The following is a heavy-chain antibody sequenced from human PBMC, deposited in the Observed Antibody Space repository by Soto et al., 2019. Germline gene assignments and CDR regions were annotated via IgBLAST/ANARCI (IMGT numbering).Heavy chain of an antibody. V-gene: IGHV3-21*01. Sequence: EVQLVESGGGLVKPGGSLRLSCAASGFTFSSYSMNWVRQAPGKGLEWVSSISSSSSYIYYADSVKGRFTISRDNDKNSLYVQMNSLRAEDTAVYYCARDYSGYDLEIDYWGQGTLVTVSS. CDR2: ISSSSSYI. D-gene: IGHD5-12*01. CDR1: GFTFSSYS. J-gene: IGHJ4*02. CDR3: ARDYSGYDLEIDY.